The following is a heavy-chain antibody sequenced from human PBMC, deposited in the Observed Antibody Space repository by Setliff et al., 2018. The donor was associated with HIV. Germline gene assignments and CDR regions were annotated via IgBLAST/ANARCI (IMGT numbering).Heavy chain of an antibody. CDR1: GYTFANYD. Sequence: ASVKVSCKASGYTFANYDINWVRQATGQGPEWMGWISAYNGHTNYAQKFQDRVTMTTDTSTSTAYMELSSLGSDDTAVYYCAKTSPKDGYSSDFWGQGTPVTVSS. D-gene: IGHD4-4*01. CDR3: AKTSPKDGYSSDF. CDR2: ISAYNGHT. J-gene: IGHJ4*02. V-gene: IGHV1-18*01.